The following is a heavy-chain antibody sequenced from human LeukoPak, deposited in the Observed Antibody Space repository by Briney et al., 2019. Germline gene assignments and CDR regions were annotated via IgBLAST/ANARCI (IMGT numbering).Heavy chain of an antibody. CDR2: ISYDGSNK. D-gene: IGHD6-6*01. CDR1: GFTFSSYG. V-gene: IGHV3-30*18. Sequence: PGRSLRLSCAASGFTFSSYGMRWVRQAPGKGLEWVAVISYDGSNKYYADSVKGRFTISRDNSKNTLYLQMNSLRAEDTAVYYCAKGGSSSSYYIDYWGQGTLVTVSS. CDR3: AKGGSSSSYYIDY. J-gene: IGHJ4*02.